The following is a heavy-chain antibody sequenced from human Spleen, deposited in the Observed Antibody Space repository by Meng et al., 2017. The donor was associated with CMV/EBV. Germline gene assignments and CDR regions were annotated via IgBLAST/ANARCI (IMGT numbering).Heavy chain of an antibody. CDR1: GYSFTSYW. CDR3: ARQGYYEALYHYYYGMDD. D-gene: IGHD1-26*01. J-gene: IGHJ6*02. CDR2: IYPGDSDT. Sequence: GGSLRLSCKGSGYSFTSYWIGWVRQMPGKGLEWMGIIYPGDSDTRYSPSFQGQITISADKTISTAYLQWSSLKASDTAMYYCARQGYYEALYHYYYGMDDWGQGTTVTVSS. V-gene: IGHV5-51*01.